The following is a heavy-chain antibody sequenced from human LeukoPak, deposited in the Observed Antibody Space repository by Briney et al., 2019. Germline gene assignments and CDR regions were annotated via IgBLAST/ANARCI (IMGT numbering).Heavy chain of an antibody. CDR1: GGSISSGDSH. V-gene: IGHV4-30-4*01. CDR3: ASESIVVLPPAIRGANWFAP. CDR2: IYYSGST. Sequence: PSQTLSLTCTVSGGSISSGDSHWSWIRQPPGKGLEWIGYIYYSGSTYYNTSLKSRLTISVDTSKNQFSLKLSSVTAADTAVYYCASESIVVLPPAIRGANWFAPWGQGTLVTVSS. D-gene: IGHD2-2*01. J-gene: IGHJ5*02.